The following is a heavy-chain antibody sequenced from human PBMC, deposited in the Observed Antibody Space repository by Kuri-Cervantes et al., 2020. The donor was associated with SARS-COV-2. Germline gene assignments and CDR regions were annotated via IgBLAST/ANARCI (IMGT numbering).Heavy chain of an antibody. CDR2: IYYTGKT. CDR3: ARQDYDFWTGDHDF. J-gene: IGHJ4*02. Sequence: SETLSLTCTVSGGSISSSRYYWGWIRQPPGKRLEWIGSIYYTGKTFYSPPLKTRVTISVDPSKTQFSLKLTSVTAADTAVYYCARQDYDFWTGDHDFWGQGNLVTVSS. V-gene: IGHV4-39*01. CDR1: GGSISSSRYY. D-gene: IGHD3-3*01.